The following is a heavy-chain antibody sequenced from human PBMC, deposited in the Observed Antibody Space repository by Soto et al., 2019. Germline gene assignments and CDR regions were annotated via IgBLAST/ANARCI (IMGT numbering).Heavy chain of an antibody. V-gene: IGHV1-18*04. CDR2: ISGHNGNT. D-gene: IGHD3-22*01. CDR3: ARHRFNYYDDTVYYYFDY. J-gene: IGHJ4*02. Sequence: ASVKVSCKASGYSFTSYGISWVRQAPGQGPEWMGWISGHNGNTNHPQSLQGRVTMTTDTSRNTAYMELRSLRSDDTAVYYCARHRFNYYDDTVYYYFDYWGQGXLVTVYS. CDR1: GYSFTSYG.